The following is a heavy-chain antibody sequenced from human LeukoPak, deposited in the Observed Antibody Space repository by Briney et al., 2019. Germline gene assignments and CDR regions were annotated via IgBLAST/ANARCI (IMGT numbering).Heavy chain of an antibody. V-gene: IGHV4-30-4*08. CDR3: ARHGLELLAFDY. Sequence: SETLSLTCTVSGGSISSGDYYWSWIRQPPGKGLEWIGYIYYSGSTYYNPSLKSRVTISVDTSKNQFSPKLSSVTAADTAVYYCARHGLELLAFDYWGQGTLVTVSS. D-gene: IGHD1-7*01. CDR2: IYYSGST. CDR1: GGSISSGDYY. J-gene: IGHJ4*02.